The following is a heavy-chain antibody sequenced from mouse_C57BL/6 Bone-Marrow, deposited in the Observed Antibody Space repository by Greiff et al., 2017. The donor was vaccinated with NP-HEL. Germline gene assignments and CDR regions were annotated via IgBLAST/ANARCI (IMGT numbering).Heavy chain of an antibody. D-gene: IGHD1-1*01. CDR3: ASPPLYGSSSYYAMDY. CDR2: ISNGGGST. V-gene: IGHV5-12*01. Sequence: DVKLQESGGGLVQPGGSLKLSCAASGFTFSDYYMYWVRQTPEKRLEWVAYISNGGGSTYYPDTVKGRFTISRDNAKNTLYLQMSRLKSEDTAMYYCASPPLYGSSSYYAMDYWGQGTSVTVSS. CDR1: GFTFSDYY. J-gene: IGHJ4*01.